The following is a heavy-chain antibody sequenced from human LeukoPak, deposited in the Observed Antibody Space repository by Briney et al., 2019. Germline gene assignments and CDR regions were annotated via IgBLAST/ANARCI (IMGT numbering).Heavy chain of an antibody. CDR2: ISGSGGST. CDR3: AKVPSGPQARYYFDY. Sequence: PGGSLRLSCAASGFTFSSYAMSWVRQAPGKGLEWVSAISGSGGSTYYADSVKGRFTISRDNSKNTLYLQMNSLRAEDTAVYYCAKVPSGPQARYYFDYWGQGTLVTVSS. D-gene: IGHD6-6*01. V-gene: IGHV3-23*01. CDR1: GFTFSSYA. J-gene: IGHJ4*02.